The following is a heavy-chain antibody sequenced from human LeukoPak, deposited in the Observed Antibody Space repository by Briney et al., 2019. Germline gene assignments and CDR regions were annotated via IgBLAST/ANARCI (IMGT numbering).Heavy chain of an antibody. CDR3: ARASRSGSYYFDY. D-gene: IGHD3-10*01. J-gene: IGHJ4*02. V-gene: IGHV3-48*02. CDR2: LSAGSGTI. Sequence: AGSLRLSCAASEFTFSSYSMNWVRQAPGKGLEWVSYLSAGSGTIYYADSVKGRFTISRDNAKNSLYLQMNSLRDEDTTVYYCARASRSGSYYFDYWGQGTVVTVSS. CDR1: EFTFSSYS.